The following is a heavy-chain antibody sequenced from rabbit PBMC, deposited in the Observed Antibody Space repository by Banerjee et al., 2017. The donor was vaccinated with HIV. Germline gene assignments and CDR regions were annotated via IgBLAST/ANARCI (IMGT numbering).Heavy chain of an antibody. Sequence: QEQLEESGGDLVKPEGSLTLTCTASGFSFSIKYVMCWVRQAPGKGLEWIACINTSSGNTVYASWAKGRFAISKTASTTVTLQMTSLTAADTATYFCARGGDSDRGYALNLWGPGTLVTVS. CDR2: INTSSGNT. CDR3: ARGGDSDRGYALNL. D-gene: IGHD6-1*01. J-gene: IGHJ4*01. V-gene: IGHV1S45*01. CDR1: GFSFSIKYV.